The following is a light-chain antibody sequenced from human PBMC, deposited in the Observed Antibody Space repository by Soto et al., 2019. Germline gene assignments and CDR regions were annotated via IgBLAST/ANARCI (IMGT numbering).Light chain of an antibody. CDR3: QQYGSSWWT. Sequence: EVVLTQSPGTLSLSPGERATLSRRASQSVGSSYLAWYQQKPGQAPRLLIYDASSRATGIPDRFSGSGSGTDFTLTISRLEPEDFAVYYCQQYGSSWWTFGQGTKVDIK. CDR2: DAS. CDR1: QSVGSSY. V-gene: IGKV3-20*01. J-gene: IGKJ1*01.